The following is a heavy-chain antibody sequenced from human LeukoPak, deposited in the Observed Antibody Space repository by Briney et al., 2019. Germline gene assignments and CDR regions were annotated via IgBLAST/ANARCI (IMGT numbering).Heavy chain of an antibody. CDR3: ARHMSVSYDAFDL. CDR2: VYYTGRT. V-gene: IGHV4-59*08. D-gene: IGHD3-10*01. Sequence: SETLSLTCTVSGGSISSYYWSWIRQPPGKGLEWIAYVYYTGRTLYDPSLESRVTISVDTSKTQISLKLTSVTAADTAVFYCARHMSVSYDAFDLWGRGTPVTVSS. CDR1: GGSISSYY. J-gene: IGHJ3*01.